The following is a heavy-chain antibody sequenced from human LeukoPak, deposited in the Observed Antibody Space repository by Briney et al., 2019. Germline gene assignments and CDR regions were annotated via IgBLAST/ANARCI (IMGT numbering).Heavy chain of an antibody. CDR2: INPSGGST. CDR3: ARGLAGDGYNTVPFDY. Sequence: ASVKVSCKASGYTFTSYYMHWVRQAPGQGLEWMGIINPSGGSTSYAQKFQGRVTMTRDTSTSTVYMELSSLRSEDTAVYYCARGLAGDGYNTVPFDYWGQGTLVTVSS. D-gene: IGHD5-24*01. J-gene: IGHJ4*02. V-gene: IGHV1-46*01. CDR1: GYTFTSYY.